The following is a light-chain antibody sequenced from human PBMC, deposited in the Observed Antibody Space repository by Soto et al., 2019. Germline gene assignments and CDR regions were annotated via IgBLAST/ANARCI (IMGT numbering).Light chain of an antibody. CDR3: QSYDSSLSGYV. V-gene: IGLV1-40*01. CDR2: GNN. Sequence: QAVVTQPPSVSGAPGQTITISCTGSSSNIGAGYDVHWYQQLPGRAPKLLIYGNNNRPSGVPDRFSGSKSGTSASLAITGLQAEDEADYYCQSYDSSLSGYVFGTGTKLTVL. CDR1: SSNIGAGYD. J-gene: IGLJ1*01.